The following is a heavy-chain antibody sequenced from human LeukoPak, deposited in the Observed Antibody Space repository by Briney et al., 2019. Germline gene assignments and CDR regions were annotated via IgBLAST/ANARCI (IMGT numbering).Heavy chain of an antibody. D-gene: IGHD2-2*01. CDR2: ISYDGSNK. CDR3: ARDLTIDY. Sequence: GRSLRLSCAASGFTFSSYAMHWVRQAPGKGLEWVAVISYDGSNKYYADSVKGRFTISRDNSKNTLYLQMNSLRAEDTAVYYCARDLTIDYWGQGTLVTVSS. CDR1: GFTFSSYA. V-gene: IGHV3-30-3*01. J-gene: IGHJ4*02.